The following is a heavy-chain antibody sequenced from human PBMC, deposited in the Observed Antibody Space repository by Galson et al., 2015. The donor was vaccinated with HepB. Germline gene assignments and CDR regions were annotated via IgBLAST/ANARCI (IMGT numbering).Heavy chain of an antibody. Sequence: QSGAEVKKPGESLRIACKVSGYSFTSYWITWVRQMPGKGLEWMGRIDPSDSYTNYSPSFQGHVTISADKSISTAYLQWSSLKASDTAMYYCARSARGHTGGYYYAYWGQGTLVTVSS. CDR3: ARSARGHTGGYYYAY. CDR2: IDPSDSYT. V-gene: IGHV5-10-1*01. D-gene: IGHD3-3*01. J-gene: IGHJ4*02. CDR1: GYSFTSYW.